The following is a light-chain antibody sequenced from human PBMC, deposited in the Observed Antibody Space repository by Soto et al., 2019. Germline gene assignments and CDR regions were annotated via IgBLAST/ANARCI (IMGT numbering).Light chain of an antibody. CDR2: EVS. CDR3: SSYAASNILL. CDR1: SSDVGYYNY. J-gene: IGLJ3*02. V-gene: IGLV2-8*01. Sequence: QSALTQPPSASGSPGQSVTISCTGTSSDVGYYNYVSWFQQHPGKAPKLIISEVSKRPSGVPDSFSGSKSGNTASLTVSGLQAEDEADYYCSSYAASNILLFGGGTQLTVL.